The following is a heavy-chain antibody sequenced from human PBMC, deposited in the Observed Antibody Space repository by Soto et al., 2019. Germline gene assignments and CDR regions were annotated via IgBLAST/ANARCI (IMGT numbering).Heavy chain of an antibody. V-gene: IGHV6-1*01. J-gene: IGHJ3*02. D-gene: IGHD6-19*01. Sequence: SQTLSLTCAISGDSVSSNSAAWNWIRQSPSRGLEWLGRTYYRSKWYNDYAVSVKSRITINPDTSKNQFSLQLNSVTPEDTAVYYCARGPPFAVAGEDDFDIWGQGTMVTVS. CDR2: TYYRSKWYN. CDR1: GDSVSSNSAA. CDR3: ARGPPFAVAGEDDFDI.